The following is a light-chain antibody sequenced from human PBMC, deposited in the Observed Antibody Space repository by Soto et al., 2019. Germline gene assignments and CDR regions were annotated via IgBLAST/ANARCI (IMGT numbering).Light chain of an antibody. CDR3: NSYSSTSFYV. V-gene: IGLV2-14*01. J-gene: IGLJ1*01. CDR2: QVT. CDR1: GSDIATFNY. Sequence: QSALAQPASVSGSPGQSITISCTGSGSDIATFNYVSWYQQYPGKAPKLLIYQVTSRASGVSHRFSGSKSGNTAALTISGLQTEDEAEYYCNSYSSTSFYVFGTGTKVTVL.